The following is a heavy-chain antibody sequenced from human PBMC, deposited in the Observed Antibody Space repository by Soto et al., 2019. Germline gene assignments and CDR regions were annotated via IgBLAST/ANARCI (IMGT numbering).Heavy chain of an antibody. Sequence: QITLKESGHTLVKPTQTLTLTCTFSGFSLSTHTVAVPWIRQPPGKALEWLALIYWDEDKRYSPSLKSRLTSTQDSSKNPVVLTMTTMDPVETATYYCAHIVPFDYRGYNFEFWGQGILVTVSS. J-gene: IGHJ4*02. CDR3: AHIVPFDYRGYNFEF. V-gene: IGHV2-5*02. CDR1: GFSLSTHTVA. CDR2: IYWDEDK. D-gene: IGHD3-9*01.